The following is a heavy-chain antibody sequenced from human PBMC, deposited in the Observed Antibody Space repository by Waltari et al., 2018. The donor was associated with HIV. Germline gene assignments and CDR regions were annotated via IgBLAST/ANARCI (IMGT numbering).Heavy chain of an antibody. CDR3: ARARLVIAYYYYGMDV. CDR1: GGSFSGYY. V-gene: IGHV4-34*01. CDR2: INHSGST. Sequence: QVQLQQWGAGLLKPSETLSLTCAVYGGSFSGYYWSWIRQPPGQGLEGNGEINHSGSTNSNPSIKSRVTISVETSKNQFSLKLSSGTAADTAVYYCARARLVIAYYYYGMDVWGQGTTVTVSS. D-gene: IGHD3-9*01. J-gene: IGHJ6*02.